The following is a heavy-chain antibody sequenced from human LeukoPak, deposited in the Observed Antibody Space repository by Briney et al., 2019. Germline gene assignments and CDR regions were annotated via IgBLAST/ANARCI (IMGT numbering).Heavy chain of an antibody. CDR2: INPNSGGT. Sequence: ASVKVSCKASGYTFTGYYMHWVRQAPGQGLEWMGWINPNSGGTNYAQKSQGRVTMTRDTSISTAYMELSRLRSDDTAVYYCARDKAVISTQYDFWSGYPVGYYMDVWGKGTTVTVSS. CDR3: ARDKAVISTQYDFWSGYPVGYYMDV. CDR1: GYTFTGYY. D-gene: IGHD3-3*01. V-gene: IGHV1-2*02. J-gene: IGHJ6*03.